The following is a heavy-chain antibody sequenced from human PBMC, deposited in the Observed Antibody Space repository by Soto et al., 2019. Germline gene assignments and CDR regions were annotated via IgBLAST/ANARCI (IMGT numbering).Heavy chain of an antibody. CDR3: ARRWGRSFDY. D-gene: IGHD2-15*01. Sequence: SGTLSLTCTVSGGSISSFYWSWIRQPPGKGLEWIGYIYYSGSTNYNPSLKSRVTISVDTSKNQFSLKLSSVTAADTAVYYCARRWGRSFDYWGQGTLVTVSS. CDR1: GGSISSFY. V-gene: IGHV4-59*08. J-gene: IGHJ4*02. CDR2: IYYSGST.